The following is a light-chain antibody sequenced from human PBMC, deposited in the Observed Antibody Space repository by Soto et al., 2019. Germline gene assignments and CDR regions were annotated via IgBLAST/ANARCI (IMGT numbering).Light chain of an antibody. Sequence: DVVMTQSPLSLPVTLGQPASISCRSSQSLLSSNGNTYLNWFQQRPGQSPRRLIYKVSNRDSGVPDRFSGSGSGTDFTLKISGVEAEDVGIYYCMQGSHWPPWTFGQGTKVEIK. J-gene: IGKJ1*01. V-gene: IGKV2-30*01. CDR2: KVS. CDR3: MQGSHWPPWT. CDR1: QSLLSSNGNTY.